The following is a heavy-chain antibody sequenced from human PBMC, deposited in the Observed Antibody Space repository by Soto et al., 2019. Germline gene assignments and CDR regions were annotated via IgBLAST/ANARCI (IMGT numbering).Heavy chain of an antibody. V-gene: IGHV4-39*01. Sequence: SETLSLTCTVSGGSISSSSYYWGWIRQPPGKGLEWIGSIYYSGSTYYNPSLKSRVTISVDTSKNQFSLKLSSVTAADTAVYYCARHFPPYYDFWSGYFGAFDIWGQGTMVTVSS. J-gene: IGHJ3*02. CDR3: ARHFPPYYDFWSGYFGAFDI. CDR2: IYYSGST. D-gene: IGHD3-3*01. CDR1: GGSISSSSYY.